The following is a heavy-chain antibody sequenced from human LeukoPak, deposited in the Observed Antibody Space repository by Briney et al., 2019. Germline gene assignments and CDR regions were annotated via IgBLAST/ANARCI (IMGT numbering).Heavy chain of an antibody. Sequence: ASVKVSCKASGYTFTGYMHWVRQAPGQGLEWMGWINPNTAVTNFAQRFQGRVTMTRDTSISTAYMELSRLRSDDTAVYYCARGGAQGAFDIWGQGTMVTVSS. CDR1: GYTFTGY. J-gene: IGHJ3*02. D-gene: IGHD1-26*01. CDR2: INPNTAVT. CDR3: ARGGAQGAFDI. V-gene: IGHV1-2*02.